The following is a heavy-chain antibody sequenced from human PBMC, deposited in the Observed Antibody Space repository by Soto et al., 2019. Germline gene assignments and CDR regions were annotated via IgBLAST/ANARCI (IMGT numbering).Heavy chain of an antibody. J-gene: IGHJ4*02. CDR2: IFSNDEK. V-gene: IGHV2-26*01. CDR1: GFSLSNARMG. CDR3: ALEYYDFWSGYYLLC. Sequence: SGPTLVNPTETLTPTCTVSGFSLSNARMGVSWIRQPPGKALEWLAHIFSNDEKSYSTSLKSRLTISKDTSKSQVVLTMTNMDPVDTATYYCALEYYDFWSGYYLLCWGQGTLVTSPQ. D-gene: IGHD3-3*01.